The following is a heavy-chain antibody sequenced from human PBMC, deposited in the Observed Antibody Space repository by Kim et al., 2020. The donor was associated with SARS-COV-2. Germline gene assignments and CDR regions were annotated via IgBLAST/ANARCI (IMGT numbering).Heavy chain of an antibody. CDR3: AGAKAWLPNWFDP. V-gene: IGHV4-59*01. CDR1: GGSISSYY. D-gene: IGHD3-22*01. CDR2: IYYSWST. Sequence: SETLSLTCTVSGGSISSYYWSWIRQPPGQGLEWIGYIYYSWSTNYNPSLKSRVTISVDTSKNQFSLKLSSVTAADTAVYYCAGAKAWLPNWFDPWGQGTLVTVSS. J-gene: IGHJ5*02.